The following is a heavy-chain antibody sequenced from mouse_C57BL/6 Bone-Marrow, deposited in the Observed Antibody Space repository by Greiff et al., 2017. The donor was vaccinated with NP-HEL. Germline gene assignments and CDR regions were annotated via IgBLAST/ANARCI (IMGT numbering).Heavy chain of an antibody. V-gene: IGHV5-9*01. CDR2: ISGGGGHT. CDR3: ARHGDGSAWFAY. Sequence: EVKLMESGGGLVKPGGSLKLSCAASGFTFSSYTMSWVRQTPEKRLEWVATISGGGGHTYYPASVKGRFTISRDNAKNTLYLQMSSLRSEDTALYYCARHGDGSAWFAYWGQGTLVTVSA. J-gene: IGHJ3*01. D-gene: IGHD1-1*01. CDR1: GFTFSSYT.